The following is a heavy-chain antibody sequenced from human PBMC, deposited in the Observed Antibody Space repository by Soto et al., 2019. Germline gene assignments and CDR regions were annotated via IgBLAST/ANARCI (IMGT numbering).Heavy chain of an antibody. CDR3: ARFSGSYTRGLDY. Sequence: EVQLVESGGGLVQPGGSLRLSCAASGFTFSDHYMDWVRQAPGKGLEWVGGSRNKANSYSTEYAASVKGRFTISRDESKNALYLQMNSLKTEDTAVYYCARFSGSYTRGLDYWGQGTLVTVS. CDR2: SRNKANSYST. D-gene: IGHD1-26*01. V-gene: IGHV3-72*01. J-gene: IGHJ4*02. CDR1: GFTFSDHY.